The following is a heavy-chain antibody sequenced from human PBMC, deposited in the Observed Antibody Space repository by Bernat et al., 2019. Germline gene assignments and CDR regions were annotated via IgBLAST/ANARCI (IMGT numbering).Heavy chain of an antibody. CDR2: IKSKTDGGTT. J-gene: IGHJ2*01. Sequence: EVQLVESGGGLVKPGGSLRLSCAASGFTFSNAWMSWVRQAPGKGLEWVGRIKSKTDGGTTDYAAAVKGRFTISRDDSKNTLYLQMNSLKTEDTAVYYCTTEVDYGDYRGHLWGRGTLVTVSS. V-gene: IGHV3-15*01. D-gene: IGHD4-17*01. CDR1: GFTFSNAW. CDR3: TTEVDYGDYRGHL.